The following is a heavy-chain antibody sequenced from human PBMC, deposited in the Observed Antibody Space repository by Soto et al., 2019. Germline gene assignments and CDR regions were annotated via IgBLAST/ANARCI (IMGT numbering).Heavy chain of an antibody. J-gene: IGHJ6*02. V-gene: IGHV4-30-4*08. Sequence: PSETLSLTCTVSGGSISSGGYYWSWIRQHPGKGLEWIGEIYHSGSTNYNPSLKSRVTISVDKSKNQFSLKLSSVTAADTAVYYCARGGNIVVVPAAIPHYYYYGMDVWGQGTTVTVSS. CDR2: IYHSGST. D-gene: IGHD2-2*01. CDR1: GGSISSGGYY. CDR3: ARGGNIVVVPAAIPHYYYYGMDV.